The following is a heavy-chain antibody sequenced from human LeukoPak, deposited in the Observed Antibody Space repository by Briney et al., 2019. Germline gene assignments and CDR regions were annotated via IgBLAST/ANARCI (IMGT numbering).Heavy chain of an antibody. J-gene: IGHJ4*02. V-gene: IGHV3-7*01. Sequence: GGSLRLSCAASGFTFSTYWMTWVRQAPGKGLECVANIKPDGSEKYYMDSVEGRFTISRDNAKNSLYLQMNSLRAEDTALYYCARGGTWDLDYWGQGTLVTVSS. D-gene: IGHD1-1*01. CDR2: IKPDGSEK. CDR3: ARGGTWDLDY. CDR1: GFTFSTYW.